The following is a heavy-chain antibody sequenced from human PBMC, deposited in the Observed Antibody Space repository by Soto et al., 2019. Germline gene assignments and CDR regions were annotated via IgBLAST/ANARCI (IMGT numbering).Heavy chain of an antibody. CDR3: ARHSLALRKNNWFDP. V-gene: IGHV4-39*01. CDR1: GDSIISSDFY. CDR2: IFYLGSS. D-gene: IGHD3-3*02. J-gene: IGHJ5*02. Sequence: SETLSLTCTVSGDSIISSDFYWGWVRQPPGKGLEWIGSIFYLGSSHYNPSLKSRVTMSVDTSKNQFSLRLRSVTAADTALYFCARHSLALRKNNWFDPWGQGIMVTVSS.